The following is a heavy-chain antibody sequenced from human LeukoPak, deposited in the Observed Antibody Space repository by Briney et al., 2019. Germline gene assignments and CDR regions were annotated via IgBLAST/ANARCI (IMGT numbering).Heavy chain of an antibody. Sequence: ASVKVSCKASGYTFTSYYMHWVRQAPGQGLEWMGIINPSGGSTSYVQKFQGRVTMTRDTSTSTVYMELSSLRSEDTAVYYCARAQAQAYGSGSYYIPVISGSDYWGQGTLVTVSS. CDR3: ARAQAQAYGSGSYYIPVISGSDY. J-gene: IGHJ4*02. CDR1: GYTFTSYY. V-gene: IGHV1-46*01. CDR2: INPSGGST. D-gene: IGHD3-10*01.